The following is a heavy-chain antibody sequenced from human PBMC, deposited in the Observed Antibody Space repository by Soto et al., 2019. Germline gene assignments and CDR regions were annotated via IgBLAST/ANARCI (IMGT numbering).Heavy chain of an antibody. Sequence: SVKVSCKASRGTFSSYAISWVRQDTGQRLEWMGGIIPIFGTANYAQKFQGRVTITADESTSTAYMELSSLSSEDTAVYYCARDWSYYYDSSGYNIWFDPWGQGTLVTVFS. D-gene: IGHD3-22*01. CDR3: ARDWSYYYDSSGYNIWFDP. V-gene: IGHV1-69*13. CDR2: IIPIFGTA. J-gene: IGHJ5*02. CDR1: RGTFSSYA.